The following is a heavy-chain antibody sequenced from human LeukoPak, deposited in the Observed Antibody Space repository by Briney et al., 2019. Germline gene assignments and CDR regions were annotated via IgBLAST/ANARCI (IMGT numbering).Heavy chain of an antibody. V-gene: IGHV4-34*01. Sequence: PWGTLSLPWAVHGGPFKGYYWGWVRQAPGKGPEWGGEINHSGSTYYNPSLKSRVTISVDTSKTQFSLKLSSVTAADTAVYYCARQPDGGNSAWFDPWGQGTLVTVSS. CDR3: ARQPDGGNSAWFDP. CDR1: GGPFKGYY. D-gene: IGHD4-23*01. CDR2: INHSGST. J-gene: IGHJ5*02.